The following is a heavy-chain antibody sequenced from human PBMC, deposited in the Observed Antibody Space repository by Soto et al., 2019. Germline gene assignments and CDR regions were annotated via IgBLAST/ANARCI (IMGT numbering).Heavy chain of an antibody. J-gene: IGHJ6*03. CDR1: GFTFSSYG. V-gene: IGHV3-30*18. CDR2: ISYDGSNK. Sequence: PGGSLRLSCAASGFTFSSYGMHWVRQAPGKGLEWVAVISYDGSNKYYADSVKGRFTISRDNSKNTLYLQMNSLRAEDTAVYYCAKDAYGYCSSTSCYAGPYYYYYYMDVWGKGTTVTVSS. CDR3: AKDAYGYCSSTSCYAGPYYYYYYMDV. D-gene: IGHD2-2*03.